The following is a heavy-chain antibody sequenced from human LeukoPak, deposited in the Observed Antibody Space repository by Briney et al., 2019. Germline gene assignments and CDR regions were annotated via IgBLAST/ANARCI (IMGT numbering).Heavy chain of an antibody. V-gene: IGHV3-53*01. CDR3: ARDRLYSSSSEDY. CDR2: IYSGGST. CDR1: GFTVSSNY. J-gene: IGHJ4*02. D-gene: IGHD6-6*01. Sequence: AGGFLRLSCAASGFTVSSNYMSWVRQAPGKGLEWASVIYSGGSTYYADSVQGRLTISRDNSKNTLYLQMNSLRAEDTAVYYCARDRLYSSSSEDYWGQGILVTVSS.